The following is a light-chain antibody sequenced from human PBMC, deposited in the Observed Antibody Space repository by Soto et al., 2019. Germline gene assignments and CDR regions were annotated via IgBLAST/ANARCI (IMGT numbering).Light chain of an antibody. CDR1: SSDIGNYNY. J-gene: IGLJ1*01. V-gene: IGLV2-14*01. CDR3: ISYTYRQSYL. Sequence: SVLTQPGSVCGSPGQSVTISCTGTSSDIGNYNYVSWYQQHPGKAPKLMIYEVSNRPSGDSNRFSGSKSGNTASLTISGLQTEDEADYYCISYTYRQSYLLGTGTKV. CDR2: EVS.